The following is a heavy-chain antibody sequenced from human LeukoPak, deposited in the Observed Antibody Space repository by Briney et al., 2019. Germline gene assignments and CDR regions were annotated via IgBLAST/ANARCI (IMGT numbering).Heavy chain of an antibody. V-gene: IGHV3-74*01. CDR3: ARAGSNIVVVPNWFDP. D-gene: IGHD2-2*01. J-gene: IGHJ5*02. CDR1: GFTFSSYW. Sequence: GGSLRLSCAASGFTFSSYWMHWVRQAPGKGLVWVSRINSYGSTTSYADSVKGRFTISRDNAKDSLYLQMNSLRAEDTAVYYCARAGSNIVVVPNWFDPWGQGTLVTVSS. CDR2: INSYGSTT.